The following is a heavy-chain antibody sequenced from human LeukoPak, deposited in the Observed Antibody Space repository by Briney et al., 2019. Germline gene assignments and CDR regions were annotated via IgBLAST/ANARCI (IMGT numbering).Heavy chain of an antibody. J-gene: IGHJ3*02. D-gene: IGHD3-22*01. CDR2: MGSDGFST. CDR3: AREGHTSGYCGAYDI. CDR1: GFSFSSYV. Sequence: PGGSLRLSCAASGFSFSSYVFHWARLAPGKGLEYVSAMGSDGFSTYYADSVKGRFTISRDNSKNTLYLQMDSLRPEDTAVYYCAREGHTSGYCGAYDIWGQGTTVTVSS. V-gene: IGHV3-64*02.